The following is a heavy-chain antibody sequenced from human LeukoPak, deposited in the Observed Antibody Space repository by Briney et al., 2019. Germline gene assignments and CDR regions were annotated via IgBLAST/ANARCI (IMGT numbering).Heavy chain of an antibody. CDR1: GYTFTGYY. CDR3: ARVLTYYYDSSGPSGDY. Sequence: GASVKVSCKASGYTFTGYYMHWVRQAPGQGLEWMGWINPNSGGTNYAQKFQGRVTMTRDTSISTAYMELSRLRSDDTAVYYCARVLTYYYDSSGPSGDYWGQGTLVTVSS. D-gene: IGHD3-22*01. V-gene: IGHV1-2*02. J-gene: IGHJ4*02. CDR2: INPNSGGT.